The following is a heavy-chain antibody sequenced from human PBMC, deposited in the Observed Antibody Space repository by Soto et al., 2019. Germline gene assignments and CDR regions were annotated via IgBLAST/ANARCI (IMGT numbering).Heavy chain of an antibody. D-gene: IGHD7-27*01. CDR3: ARDLGRLIPPAE. CDR1: GGSIGSGGYN. Sequence: QVQLQQSGPGLVEPSQTLSLTSTVSGGSIGSGGYNRSWIRQHAGKGLEWIGYVVHTGNDYYNPSLKSRVTISVDTSKNQFSLNLKSVTDADTAVYYCARDLGRLIPPAEWGQGTLVIVSS. J-gene: IGHJ4*02. CDR2: VVHTGND. V-gene: IGHV4-31*03.